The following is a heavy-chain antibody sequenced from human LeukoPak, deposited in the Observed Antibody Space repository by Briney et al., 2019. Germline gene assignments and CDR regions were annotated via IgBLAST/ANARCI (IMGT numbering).Heavy chain of an antibody. CDR1: GSTFTRNC. J-gene: IGHJ5*02. CDR3: ATGSDFYYAS. V-gene: IGHV3-30-3*01. D-gene: IGHD3-3*01. CDR2: IPHDGSNA. Sequence: GGSLRLSCVASGSTFTRNCMHWVRQAPGKGLEWVAAIPHDGSNAYYADSVKGRFTISRDDSKNTQYLQMNSLRIEDSAVYYCATGSDFYYASWGQGTLVTVSS.